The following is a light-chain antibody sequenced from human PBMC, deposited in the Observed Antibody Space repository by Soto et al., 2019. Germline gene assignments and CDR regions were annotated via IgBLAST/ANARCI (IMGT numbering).Light chain of an antibody. Sequence: QSVLTQPASVSGSPGQSITISCTGTSGDVGGYNYVSWYQQHPGKAPKLMIYDVSNRPSGVSNRFSGSKSGNTASLTISGLQAEDEADYYCSSYTSSSTLFYVFGTGTKLTVL. J-gene: IGLJ1*01. CDR3: SSYTSSSTLFYV. V-gene: IGLV2-14*01. CDR1: SGDVGGYNY. CDR2: DVS.